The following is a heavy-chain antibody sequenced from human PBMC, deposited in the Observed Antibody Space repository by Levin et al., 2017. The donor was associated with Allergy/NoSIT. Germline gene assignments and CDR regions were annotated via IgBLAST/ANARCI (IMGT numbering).Heavy chain of an antibody. J-gene: IGHJ6*02. CDR2: IYPGDSNT. D-gene: IGHD2-2*01. V-gene: IGHV5-51*01. Sequence: KVSCKGSGYKFGNYWIAWVRQMPGKGLEWMGIIYPGDSNTKYSPSFQGRVTISADKSTTTAYLQWNTLQASDTATYYCARHRLVVASWDYYGMDVWGQGTTVTVSS. CDR1: GYKFGNYW. CDR3: ARHRLVVASWDYYGMDV.